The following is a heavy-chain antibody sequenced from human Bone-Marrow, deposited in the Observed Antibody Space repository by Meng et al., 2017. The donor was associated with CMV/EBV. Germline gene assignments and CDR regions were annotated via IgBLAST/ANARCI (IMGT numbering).Heavy chain of an antibody. CDR2: ISSSSSYI. D-gene: IGHD2-2*01. CDR3: ARGSGCSNTSCYAFDY. V-gene: IGHV3-21*01. J-gene: IGHJ4*02. CDR1: GFPFSSYS. Sequence: GESLKISCAASGFPFSSYSMNWVRQAPGKGLEWVSSISSSSSYIYYADSVKGRFTISRDNAKNSLYLQMNSLRAEDTAVYYCARGSGCSNTSCYAFDYWGQGTVVTVYS.